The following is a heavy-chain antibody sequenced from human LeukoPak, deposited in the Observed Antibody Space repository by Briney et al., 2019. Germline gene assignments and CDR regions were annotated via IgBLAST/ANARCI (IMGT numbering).Heavy chain of an antibody. J-gene: IGHJ4*02. CDR3: ATGGLWFGY. Sequence: SETLSLTCTVSGGSISSYYWSWIRQPPEKGLEWIGYIYYSGGSNYNPTLKSRVTISLDTSRNQFSLKLNSVTAADTAVYFCATGGLWFGYWGQGTLVSVSS. CDR1: GGSISSYY. V-gene: IGHV4-59*01. CDR2: IYYSGGS. D-gene: IGHD3-10*01.